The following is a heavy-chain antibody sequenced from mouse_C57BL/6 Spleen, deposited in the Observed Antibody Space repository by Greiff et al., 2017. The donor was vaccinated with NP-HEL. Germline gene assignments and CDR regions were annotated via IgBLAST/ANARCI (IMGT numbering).Heavy chain of an antibody. Sequence: VQRVESGAELVRPGASVTLSCKASGYTFTDYEMHWVKQTPVHGLEWIGAIDPETGGTAYNQKFKGKAILTADKSSSTAYMELRSLTSEDSAVYYCTRIYYSGQGTLVTVSA. CDR2: IDPETGGT. V-gene: IGHV1-15*01. J-gene: IGHJ3*01. CDR3: TRIYY. CDR1: GYTFTDYE.